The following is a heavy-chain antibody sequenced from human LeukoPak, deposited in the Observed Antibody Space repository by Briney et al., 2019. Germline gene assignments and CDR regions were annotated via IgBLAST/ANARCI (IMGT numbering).Heavy chain of an antibody. J-gene: IGHJ4*02. D-gene: IGHD1-26*01. V-gene: IGHV3-53*01. CDR2: IYSGGST. CDR3: ARLWSYYVDYFDY. Sequence: GGSLRLSCAASGLIVSNYFMTWVRQAPGKGLECVSVIYSGGSTYYADSVKGRFTISRDNSKNTLYLQMNSLRAEDTAVYYCARLWSYYVDYFDYWGQGTLVTVSS. CDR1: GLIVSNYF.